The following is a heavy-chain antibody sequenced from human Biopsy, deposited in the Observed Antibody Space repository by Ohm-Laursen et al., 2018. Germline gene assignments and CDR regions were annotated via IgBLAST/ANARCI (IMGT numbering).Heavy chain of an antibody. Sequence: PPLTLSLTCTVSGDAIRNYYWSGIRQAAGKGLEWIGRNYPCGGTIYNPSLKGRVTMSVDTSKNHFPLNLNLVTAADTAVYYCGGIVLGPTNDAFDIWGQGTMVTVSS. CDR3: GGIVLGPTNDAFDI. CDR2: NYPCGGT. V-gene: IGHV4-4*07. J-gene: IGHJ3*02. CDR1: GDAIRNYY. D-gene: IGHD1-26*01.